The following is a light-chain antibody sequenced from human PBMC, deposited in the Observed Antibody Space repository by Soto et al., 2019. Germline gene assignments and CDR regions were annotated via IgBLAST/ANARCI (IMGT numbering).Light chain of an antibody. J-gene: IGKJ4*01. Sequence: DIVMTQSPLSLPVTPGEPASISCRSSQSLLHSNGYNYLDWYLQKPGQSPQLLIYLGSNRASGVPDRCSGSGSGTDFTLKISRVEAEDVGVYYCMQALQTLGTFGGGTKVEIK. CDR3: MQALQTLGT. CDR1: QSLLHSNGYNY. V-gene: IGKV2-28*01. CDR2: LGS.